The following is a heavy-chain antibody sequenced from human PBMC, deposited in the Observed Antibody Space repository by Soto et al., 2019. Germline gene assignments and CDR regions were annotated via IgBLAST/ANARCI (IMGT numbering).Heavy chain of an antibody. CDR2: IKSKTDGGTT. CDR1: GFTFSNAW. D-gene: IGHD6-13*01. Sequence: EVQLVESGGGLVKPGGSLRLSCAASGFTFSNAWMSWVRQAPGKGLEWVGRIKSKTDGGTTDYAAPVKGRFTISRDDSKNTMYLQMNSLKTEDTAVYYCTTAIAAAGTYLIHYYYSYYMVVWGKGTTVTVSS. J-gene: IGHJ6*03. CDR3: TTAIAAAGTYLIHYYYSYYMVV. V-gene: IGHV3-15*01.